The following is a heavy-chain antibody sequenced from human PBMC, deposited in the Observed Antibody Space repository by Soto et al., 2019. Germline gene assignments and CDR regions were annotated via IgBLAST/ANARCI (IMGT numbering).Heavy chain of an antibody. D-gene: IGHD3-16*01. CDR2: MSSGGTYT. V-gene: IGHV3-23*01. CDR3: AARAPTIMYGMDV. CDR1: GYTFSSYA. Sequence: EVQLLESGGGLVQPGRSLRLSCGASGYTFSSYAMSWVRQAPGEGLEWVSTMSSGGTYTYYADSVQGRFTISRDNSKNTLYLQMNSLRAEDTAVYYCAARAPTIMYGMDVWGQGTTVTVSS. J-gene: IGHJ6*01.